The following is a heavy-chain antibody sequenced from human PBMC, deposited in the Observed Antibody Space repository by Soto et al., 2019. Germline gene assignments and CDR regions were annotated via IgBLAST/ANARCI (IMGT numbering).Heavy chain of an antibody. Sequence: PSETLSLTCAVSGGSISSSNWWSWARQPPGKGLEWIGEIYHSGSTNYNPSLKSRVTISVDKSKNQFSLKLSSVTAADTAVYYCASSPPEYSSSWYYFDYWGQGTLVTVSS. CDR1: GGSISSSNW. CDR2: IYHSGST. V-gene: IGHV4-4*02. CDR3: ASSPPEYSSSWYYFDY. J-gene: IGHJ4*02. D-gene: IGHD6-13*01.